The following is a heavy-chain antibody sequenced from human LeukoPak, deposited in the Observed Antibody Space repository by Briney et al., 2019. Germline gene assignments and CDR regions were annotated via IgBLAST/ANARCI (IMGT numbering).Heavy chain of an antibody. D-gene: IGHD3-3*01. V-gene: IGHV3-23*01. Sequence: GGSLRLSCAASGFTFSSYAMSWVHQAPGKGLEWVSAIGGSGGVTYYADSVRGRFTISRDNSKNTLYLQMNSLRADDTAVYYCAKDHNDFWSGYPPNWGQGTLVTVSS. J-gene: IGHJ4*02. CDR2: IGGSGGVT. CDR1: GFTFSSYA. CDR3: AKDHNDFWSGYPPN.